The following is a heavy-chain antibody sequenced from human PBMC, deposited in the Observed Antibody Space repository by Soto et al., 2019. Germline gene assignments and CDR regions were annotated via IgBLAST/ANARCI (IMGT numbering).Heavy chain of an antibody. Sequence: QVQLPQWGAGLLRPSETLSLTCAVYGGSFSGYYWSWIRQPPGKGLQWIGKINHIGTTNYNPSLKTXLTISVATSKNQFSLKLSSVTAADTAVYYCARFDSSGWYFDYWGQGNLVIVSS. CDR3: ARFDSSGWYFDY. CDR1: GGSFSGYY. J-gene: IGHJ4*02. D-gene: IGHD6-19*01. CDR2: INHIGTT. V-gene: IGHV4-34*01.